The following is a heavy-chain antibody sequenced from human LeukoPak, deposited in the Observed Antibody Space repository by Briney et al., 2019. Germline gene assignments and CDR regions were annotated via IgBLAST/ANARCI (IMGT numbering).Heavy chain of an antibody. Sequence: ASAKVSCKVSGYTLTELSIHWVRQAPGKGLEWMGGFDPEDGETIYAQKFQGRVTMTEDTSTDTAYMELSSLRSEDTAVYYCATGRQWLATNFDYWGQGTLVTVSS. CDR2: FDPEDGET. J-gene: IGHJ4*02. CDR3: ATGRQWLATNFDY. V-gene: IGHV1-24*01. D-gene: IGHD6-19*01. CDR1: GYTLTELS.